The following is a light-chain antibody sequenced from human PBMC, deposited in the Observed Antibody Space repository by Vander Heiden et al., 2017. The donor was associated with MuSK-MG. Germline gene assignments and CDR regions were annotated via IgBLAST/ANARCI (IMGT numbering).Light chain of an antibody. CDR1: SSDVGSYNL. J-gene: IGLJ1*01. CDR3: CSYAGSSTYV. CDR2: EVS. V-gene: IGLV2-23*02. Sequence: SALTQPASVSGSPGQSITISCTGTSSDVGSYNLVSWYQQHPGKATKLLIYEVSERPAGVSNRVSGSSSGNTASLTISGRQAEDEADYYGCSYAGSSTYVFGTGTKVTVL.